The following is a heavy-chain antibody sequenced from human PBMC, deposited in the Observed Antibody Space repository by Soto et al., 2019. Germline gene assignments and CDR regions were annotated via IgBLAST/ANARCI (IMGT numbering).Heavy chain of an antibody. CDR2: IWYDESNK. V-gene: IGHV3-33*01. J-gene: IGHJ4*02. CDR1: GFTFSSYG. CDR3: ASAHAGYSSSLYGNY. Sequence: QVQLVESGGGVVQPGRSLRLSCAASGFTFSSYGMPWVRQAPGKGLEWVAVIWYDESNKYYADYVNGRFSIARDNSKNTLYLDMNSLRDGDEDVDYCASAHAGYSSSLYGNYGGQGPLVSASS. D-gene: IGHD6-13*01.